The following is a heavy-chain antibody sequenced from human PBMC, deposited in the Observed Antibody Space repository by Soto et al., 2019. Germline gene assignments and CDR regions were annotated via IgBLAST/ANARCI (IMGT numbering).Heavy chain of an antibody. V-gene: IGHV1-3*01. CDR2: INAGNGNT. CDR1: GYTFTSYA. J-gene: IGHJ4*02. Sequence: ASVKVSCKASGYTFTSYAMHWVRQAPGQRLEWMGWINAGNGNTKYSQKFQGRVTITRDTSASTAYMELSSLRSEDTAVYYCARGYYDSSGYYSWGYWGQVTLVTVSS. D-gene: IGHD3-22*01. CDR3: ARGYYDSSGYYSWGY.